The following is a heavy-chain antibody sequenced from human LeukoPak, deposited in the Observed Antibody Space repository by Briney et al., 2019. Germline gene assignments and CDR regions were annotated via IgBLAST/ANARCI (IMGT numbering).Heavy chain of an antibody. CDR2: IYYSGST. D-gene: IGHD3-3*01. J-gene: IGHJ4*02. CDR3: ARRPIYTIFGVPRDY. CDR1: GGSISSYY. Sequence: PSETLSLTCTVSGGSISSYYWSWIRQPPGKGVEWIGYIYYSGSTYYNPSLKSRVTISVDTSKNQFSLKLSSVTAADTAVYYCARRPIYTIFGVPRDYWGQGTLVTVSS. V-gene: IGHV4-59*08.